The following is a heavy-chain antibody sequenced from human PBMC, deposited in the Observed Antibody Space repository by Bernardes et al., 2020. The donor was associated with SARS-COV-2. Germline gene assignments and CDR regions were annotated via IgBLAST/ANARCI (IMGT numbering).Heavy chain of an antibody. CDR2: ISSTGSTT. J-gene: IGHJ4*02. CDR3: ARAISSSPPYYFDY. CDR1: GFTFSDYY. V-gene: IGHV3-11*01. Sequence: GGSLRLSCAASGFTFSDYYMSWIRQAPGKGLEWVSDISSTGSTTYYADSVKGRFTISRDNAKNSLYLQMNSLRAEDTAVYYCARAISSSPPYYFDYWGQGTLVTVSS. D-gene: IGHD2-2*01.